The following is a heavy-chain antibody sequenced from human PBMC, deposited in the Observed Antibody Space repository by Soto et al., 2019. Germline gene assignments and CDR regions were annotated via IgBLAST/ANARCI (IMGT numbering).Heavy chain of an antibody. V-gene: IGHV1-2*02. CDR2: INPNSGGT. J-gene: IGHJ4*02. CDR3: ARDLRYDSSGYTVY. Sequence: GASVKVSCKASGYTFTGYYMHWVRQAPGQELEWMGWINPNSGGTNYAQKFQGRVTMTRDTSISTAYMELSRLRSDDTAVYYCARDLRYDSSGYTVYWGQGTLVTVSS. CDR1: GYTFTGYY. D-gene: IGHD3-22*01.